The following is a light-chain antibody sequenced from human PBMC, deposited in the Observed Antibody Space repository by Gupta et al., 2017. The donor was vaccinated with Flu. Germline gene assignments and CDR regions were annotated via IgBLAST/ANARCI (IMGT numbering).Light chain of an antibody. Sequence: DIVMTPSLLSLPVTPGEPASLSCRSSQSLLHGNGYNYWDWYRQKPGQTPQILIYLGSDRGTGVTDRFSGSGSGTDFTLNISRVEAEDVGVYYGMQGLQTYTFGQGTKLEMK. V-gene: IGKV2-28*01. CDR2: LGS. J-gene: IGKJ2*01. CDR3: MQGLQTYT. CDR1: QSLLHGNGYNY.